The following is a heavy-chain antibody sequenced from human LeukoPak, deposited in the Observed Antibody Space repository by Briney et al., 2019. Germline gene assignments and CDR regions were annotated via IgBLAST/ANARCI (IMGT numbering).Heavy chain of an antibody. J-gene: IGHJ4*02. CDR2: ISSSGSTI. CDR3: ARDREGYCSCGSCYRPNFDY. CDR1: GFTFGDYY. V-gene: IGHV3-11*01. Sequence: GGSLRLSCAASGFTFGDYYMSWIRQAPGKGLEWVSYISSSGSTIYYADSVKGRFTISRDNAKNSLYLQMNSLRAEDTAVYYCARDREGYCSCGSCYRPNFDYWGQGTLVTVSS. D-gene: IGHD2-15*01.